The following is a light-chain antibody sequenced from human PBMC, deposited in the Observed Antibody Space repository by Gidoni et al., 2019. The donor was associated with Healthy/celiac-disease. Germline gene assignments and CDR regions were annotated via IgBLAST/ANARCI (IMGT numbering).Light chain of an antibody. V-gene: IGLV2-14*01. Sequence: QSALTQPASVSGSPGQSITISCTGTSSDVGGYNYVSWYQQHPGKAPKLMIYDVSHRPSGVSNRFSGSKSGNTASLTISGLQAEDEADYYCSSYTSRVVFGGGTKLTVL. CDR3: SSYTSRVV. CDR1: SSDVGGYNY. CDR2: DVS. J-gene: IGLJ2*01.